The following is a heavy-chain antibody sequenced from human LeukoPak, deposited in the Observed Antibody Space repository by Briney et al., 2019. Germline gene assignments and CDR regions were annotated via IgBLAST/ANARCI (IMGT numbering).Heavy chain of an antibody. CDR2: ISSSSSYI. Sequence: GGSLRLSCAASGFTFSSYSMNWVRQAPGKGLEWVSSISSSSSYIYYADSVKGRFTISRDNAKNSLYLQMNSLRAEDTAVYYCARDHTIFGVVMTFDIWGQGTMVTVSS. CDR1: GFTFSSYS. J-gene: IGHJ3*02. D-gene: IGHD3-3*01. CDR3: ARDHTIFGVVMTFDI. V-gene: IGHV3-21*01.